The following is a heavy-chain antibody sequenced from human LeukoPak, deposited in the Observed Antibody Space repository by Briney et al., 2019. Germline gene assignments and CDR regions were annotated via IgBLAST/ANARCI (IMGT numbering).Heavy chain of an antibody. CDR3: AKPYDSSGFYFQH. CDR1: AGTFSSYA. V-gene: IGHV1-69*05. Sequence: SVNVSCKASAGTFSSYAISWVRQAPGQGLEWMGGIIPIFGTANYAQKFQGRVTITTDESTSTAYMELSSLRSEDTAVYYCAKPYDSSGFYFQHWGQGTLVTVSS. CDR2: IIPIFGTA. J-gene: IGHJ1*01. D-gene: IGHD3-22*01.